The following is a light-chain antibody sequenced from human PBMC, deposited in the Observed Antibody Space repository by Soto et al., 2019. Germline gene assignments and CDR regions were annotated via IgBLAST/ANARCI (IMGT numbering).Light chain of an antibody. J-gene: IGLJ2*01. V-gene: IGLV2-14*01. CDR1: SSDVGGYNY. Sequence: QSVLTQPASVSGSPGQSITISCTGTSSDVGGYNYVSWYQQHPGKAPKLMICEVSNRPSGVSNRFSGSKSGNTASLTISGLQAEDEADYYCSSYTSSSLVVFGGGTKVTVL. CDR3: SSYTSSSLVV. CDR2: EVS.